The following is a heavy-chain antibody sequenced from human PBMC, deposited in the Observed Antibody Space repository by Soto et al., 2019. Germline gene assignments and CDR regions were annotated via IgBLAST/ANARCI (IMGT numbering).Heavy chain of an antibody. V-gene: IGHV4-4*07. CDR3: ARDSTILTRAMDV. CDR2: ISSSGST. Sequence: SETLSLTCTVSCDSISNYYWSWIRQPAGKGLEWIGRISSSGSTNYNPSLKSRVTMSIDTSEKQLSLNLRSVTAADTAVYYCARDSTILTRAMDVWGPGTTVTVSS. D-gene: IGHD3-3*01. CDR1: CDSISNYY. J-gene: IGHJ6*02.